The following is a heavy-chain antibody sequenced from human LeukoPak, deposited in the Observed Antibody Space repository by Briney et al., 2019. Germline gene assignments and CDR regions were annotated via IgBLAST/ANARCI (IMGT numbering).Heavy chain of an antibody. Sequence: PGGSLRLSCAASGFTFSSYWMSWVRQAPGKGLEWVANIKQDGSEKYYVDSVKGRFTISRDNAKNSLYLQMNSLRAEDTALYYCAKAIGRTTWSPDQIFDYWGQGTLVTVSS. D-gene: IGHD1-1*01. J-gene: IGHJ4*02. CDR3: AKAIGRTTWSPDQIFDY. CDR1: GFTFSSYW. V-gene: IGHV3-7*03. CDR2: IKQDGSEK.